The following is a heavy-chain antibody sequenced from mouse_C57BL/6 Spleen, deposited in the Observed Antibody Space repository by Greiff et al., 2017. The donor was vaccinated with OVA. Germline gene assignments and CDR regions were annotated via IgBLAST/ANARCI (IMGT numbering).Heavy chain of an antibody. CDR1: GYTFTSYW. D-gene: IGHD2-12*01. CDR3: ARENSPWYFDV. Sequence: QVQLQQPGAELVKPGASVKLSCKASGYTFTSYWMQWVKQRPGQGLEWIGEIDPSDSYTNYNQKFKGKATLTVDTSSSTAYMQLSSLTSEDSAVYYCARENSPWYFDVWGTGTTVTVSS. CDR2: IDPSDSYT. J-gene: IGHJ1*03. V-gene: IGHV1-50*01.